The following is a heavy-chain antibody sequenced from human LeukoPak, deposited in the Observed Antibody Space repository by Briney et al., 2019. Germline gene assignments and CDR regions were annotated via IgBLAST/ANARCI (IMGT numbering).Heavy chain of an antibody. V-gene: IGHV4-59*12. D-gene: IGHD6-19*01. J-gene: IGHJ5*02. CDR3: ARSSSAPGYNSGWVDA. CDR1: GGSISRYY. CDR2: VYYTGNT. Sequence: SETLSLTCSVSGGSISRYYWSWIRQPPGKRLEWIGYVYYTGNTHYNPSLTNRVTISVDTSGNQFSLKLNSVTAADTAVYFCARSSSAPGYNSGWVDAWGQGALVIVSS.